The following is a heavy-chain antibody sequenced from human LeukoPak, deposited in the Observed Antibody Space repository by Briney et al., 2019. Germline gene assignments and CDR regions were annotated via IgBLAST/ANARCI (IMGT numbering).Heavy chain of an antibody. J-gene: IGHJ4*02. V-gene: IGHV3-30-3*01. D-gene: IGHD3-16*01. Sequence: PGGSLRLSCAGSGFTFRHYAMHWVRQAPGKGLEWVAAISYDGDKKFYVDSVKGRFPISRDNAQSTVFLQMHNLTADDTALYYCARARGAYLGYWGQGTLVTVSS. CDR3: ARARGAYLGY. CDR1: GFTFRHYA. CDR2: ISYDGDKK.